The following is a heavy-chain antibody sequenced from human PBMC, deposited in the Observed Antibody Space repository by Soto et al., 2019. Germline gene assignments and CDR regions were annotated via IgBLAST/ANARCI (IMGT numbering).Heavy chain of an antibody. CDR2: ISGSGGYT. V-gene: IGHV3-23*01. Sequence: EVQLLESGGGLVQPGGSLRLSCAASGFTFSSYAMSWVRQAPGKGLEWVSVISGSGGYTYYVDSVKGRFTTSRDNSKNPLYLQMNSLRADETDVYYGAIWPVVVVAATRGGYFTYGGQGTLATVSS. CDR3: AIWPVVVVAATRGGYFTY. CDR1: GFTFSSYA. D-gene: IGHD2-15*01. J-gene: IGHJ4*02.